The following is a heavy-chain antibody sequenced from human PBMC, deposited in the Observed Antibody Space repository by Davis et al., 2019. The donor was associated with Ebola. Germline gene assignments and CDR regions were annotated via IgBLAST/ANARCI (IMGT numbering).Heavy chain of an antibody. CDR2: INHSGST. Sequence: GSLRLSCAVYGGSFSGYYWSWIRQPPGKGLEWIGEINHSGSTNYNPSLKSRVTISVDTSKNQFSLKLSSVTAADTAVYYCAIEWFGEFIGYWGQGTLVTVSS. J-gene: IGHJ4*02. CDR3: AIEWFGEFIGY. CDR1: GGSFSGYY. D-gene: IGHD3-10*01. V-gene: IGHV4-34*01.